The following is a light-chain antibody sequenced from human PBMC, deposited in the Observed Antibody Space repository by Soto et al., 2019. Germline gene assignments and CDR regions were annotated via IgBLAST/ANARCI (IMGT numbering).Light chain of an antibody. Sequence: EIVLTQSPGTLSLSPGERATRSCRASQSVSSSYLAWYQQKPGQAPRLLIYGAYSRATGIPDRFSGSGSGTDFTLPISRLEPEDFAVYYCQQYGSSPPYTFGQGTKLEIK. CDR2: GAY. CDR3: QQYGSSPPYT. V-gene: IGKV3-20*01. J-gene: IGKJ2*01. CDR1: QSVSSSY.